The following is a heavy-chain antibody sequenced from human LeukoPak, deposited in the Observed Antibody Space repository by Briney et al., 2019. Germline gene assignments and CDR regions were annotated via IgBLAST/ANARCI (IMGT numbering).Heavy chain of an antibody. CDR3: ARDPGYSSGYRLFDY. V-gene: IGHV1-18*01. D-gene: IGHD6-19*01. J-gene: IGHJ4*02. CDR2: ISAYNGNT. Sequence: ASVKVSCKASGYTFTSYGIGWVRQAPGQGLEWMGWISAYNGNTDYAQKLQGRVTMTTDTSTSTAYMELRSLRSDDTAVYYCARDPGYSSGYRLFDYWGQGTLVTVSS. CDR1: GYTFTSYG.